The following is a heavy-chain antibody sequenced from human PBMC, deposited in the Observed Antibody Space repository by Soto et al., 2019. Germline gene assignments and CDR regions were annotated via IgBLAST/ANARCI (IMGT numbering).Heavy chain of an antibody. CDR2: TYYSGST. V-gene: IGHV4-31*03. CDR3: ARGAYYDILTGYGMDV. CDR1: GCSISSGGYY. D-gene: IGHD3-9*01. Sequence: PSETLSLTCTVSGCSISSGGYYWSWIRQHPGKGLEWIGYTYYSGSTYYNPSLKSRVTIPVDTSKNQFSLKLSSVTAADTAVYYCARGAYYDILTGYGMDVWGQGTTVTVSS. J-gene: IGHJ6*02.